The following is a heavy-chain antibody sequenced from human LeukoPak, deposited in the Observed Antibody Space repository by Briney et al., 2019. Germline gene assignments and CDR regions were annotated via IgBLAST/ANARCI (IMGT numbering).Heavy chain of an antibody. J-gene: IGHJ5*02. CDR2: ISNGNT. CDR1: GFPFSNPA. D-gene: IGHD2-15*01. CDR3: VREAGYCASVCLKSNWFDP. V-gene: IGHV3-23*01. Sequence: QAGGSLRLSCAASGFPFSNPAMSWVRQPPGKGLEWVAAISNGNTYYAGSVRGRFAISRDDSKNMVYLQMNSLRDEDTALYYCVREAGYCASVCLKSNWFDPWGQGTLVTVSS.